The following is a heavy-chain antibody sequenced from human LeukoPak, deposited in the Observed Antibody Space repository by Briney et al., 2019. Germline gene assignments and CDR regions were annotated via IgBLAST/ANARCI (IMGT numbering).Heavy chain of an antibody. D-gene: IGHD3-22*01. CDR3: ARDHPTFDTSRYYYPDAYFDY. V-gene: IGHV3-7*01. CDR2: INQDGSEE. J-gene: IGHJ4*02. Sequence: GGSLRLSCAASGFTFSNYSMNWVRQAPGKGLEWVGNINQDGSEEYSVDSVKGRFTISRDNVKNSLYLQTNSLRAEDTAVYYCARDHPTFDTSRYYYPDAYFDYWGQGTLVTVSS. CDR1: GFTFSNYS.